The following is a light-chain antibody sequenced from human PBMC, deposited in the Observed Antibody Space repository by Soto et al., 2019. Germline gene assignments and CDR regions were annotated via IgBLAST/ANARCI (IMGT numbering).Light chain of an antibody. CDR1: QSVTSKH. V-gene: IGKV3-20*01. Sequence: EIVLTQSPDTLSVSPGEGTTLSCRASQSVTSKHVAWYQQKPGQAPRLLIYGVSSRATGIPDRFSGSGSGTDFTLIISRVEPEDFAVYYCQHFGNSLYTFGQGTKLEIK. J-gene: IGKJ2*01. CDR2: GVS. CDR3: QHFGNSLYT.